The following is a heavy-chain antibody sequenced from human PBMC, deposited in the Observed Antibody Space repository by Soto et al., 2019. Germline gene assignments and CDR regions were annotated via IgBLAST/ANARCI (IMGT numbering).Heavy chain of an antibody. CDR1: GFTVSSNY. Sequence: GGSLRLSCAASGFTVSSNYMSWVRQAPGKGLEWVSAISGSGGSTYYADSVKGRFTISRDNSKNTLYLQMNSLRAEDTAVYYCAKVFREAVADLLDYWGQGTLVTVSS. CDR3: AKVFREAVADLLDY. V-gene: IGHV3-23*01. CDR2: ISGSGGST. J-gene: IGHJ4*02. D-gene: IGHD6-19*01.